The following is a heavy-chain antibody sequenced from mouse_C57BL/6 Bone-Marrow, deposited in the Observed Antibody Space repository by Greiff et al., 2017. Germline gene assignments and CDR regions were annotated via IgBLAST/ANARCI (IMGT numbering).Heavy chain of an antibody. CDR3: TSYSLFDY. Sequence: LVESGAELVRPGASVTLSCKASGYTFTDYEMHWVKQTPVHGLEWIGAIDPETGGTAYNQKFKGKAILTADKSSSTAYMELRNLTSEDAAVYYCTSYSLFDYWGQGTTLTVSS. CDR2: IDPETGGT. V-gene: IGHV1-15*01. J-gene: IGHJ2*01. CDR1: GYTFTDYE. D-gene: IGHD6-2*01.